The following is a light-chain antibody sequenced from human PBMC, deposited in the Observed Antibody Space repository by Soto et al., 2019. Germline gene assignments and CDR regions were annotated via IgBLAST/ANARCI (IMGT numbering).Light chain of an antibody. Sequence: QSALTQPRSVSGSPGQSVFISCTGTSTDVGRYNSVSWYQQHPGKAPKVMIYDVSKRPSGVPDRFSGSQSGNTASLTISGLQTEDEADYYCCSYADNYTFVFGTGTKVTVL. V-gene: IGLV2-11*01. J-gene: IGLJ1*01. CDR2: DVS. CDR3: CSYADNYTFV. CDR1: STDVGRYNS.